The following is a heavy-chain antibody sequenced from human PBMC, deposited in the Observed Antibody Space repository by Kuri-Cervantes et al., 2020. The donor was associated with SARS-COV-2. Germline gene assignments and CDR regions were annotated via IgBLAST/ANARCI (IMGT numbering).Heavy chain of an antibody. Sequence: GESLKISCAASGFTFSSYSMNWVRQAPGKGLEWVSSISGSGSYIYYADSVKGRFTISRDNAKNSLYLQMNSLRAEDTAVYYCARDRGYCSSNCWFDPWGQGTLVTVSS. V-gene: IGHV3-21*01. CDR1: GFTFSSYS. D-gene: IGHD2-2*01. CDR2: ISGSGSYI. J-gene: IGHJ5*02. CDR3: ARDRGYCSSNCWFDP.